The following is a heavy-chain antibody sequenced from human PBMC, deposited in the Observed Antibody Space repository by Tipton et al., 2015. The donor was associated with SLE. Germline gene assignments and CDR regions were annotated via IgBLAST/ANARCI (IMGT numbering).Heavy chain of an antibody. V-gene: IGHV4-31*03. D-gene: IGHD4-17*01. CDR3: ATLSAGQSTTGH. Sequence: TLSLTCTVSGGTISSDPYYWGWIRQPPGKGLEWIGYIYYSGSTYYNPSLKSRVTISVDTSKNQFSLKLSSVTAADTAVYYCATLSAGQSTTGHWGQGTLVTVSS. CDR1: GGTISSDPYY. CDR2: IYYSGST. J-gene: IGHJ4*02.